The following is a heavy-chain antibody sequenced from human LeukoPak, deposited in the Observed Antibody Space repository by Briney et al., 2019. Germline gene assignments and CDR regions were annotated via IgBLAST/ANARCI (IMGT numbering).Heavy chain of an antibody. CDR1: GFIFSNYS. CDR3: ARAKRNGFDI. J-gene: IGHJ3*02. Sequence: GGSLRLSCAASGFIFSNYSMNWVRQAPGKGREWGSYISRSSSIIYYADSVKGGFTISRDNAKNSLYLQINSLRAEDTAVYYCARAKRNGFDIWGQGAMVTVSS. CDR2: ISRSSSII. V-gene: IGHV3-48*01.